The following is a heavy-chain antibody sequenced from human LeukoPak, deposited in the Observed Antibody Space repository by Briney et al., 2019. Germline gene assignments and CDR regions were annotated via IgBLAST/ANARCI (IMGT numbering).Heavy chain of an antibody. CDR3: ARHSDGSVFRWYFDL. D-gene: IGHD5-24*01. CDR2: IYHSGHT. CDR1: GDSISSGDYY. Sequence: SETLSLTCTVSGDSISSGDYYWSWIRQPPGEGLEWIGYIYHSGHTYYNPSLKSRFTISIETSKNQFSLRLSSVTAADTAVYYCARHSDGSVFRWYFDLWGRGTLVTVSS. V-gene: IGHV4-30-4*01. J-gene: IGHJ2*01.